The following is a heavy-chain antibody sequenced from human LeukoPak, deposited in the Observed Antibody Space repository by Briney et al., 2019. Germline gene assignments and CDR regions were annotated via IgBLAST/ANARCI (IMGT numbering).Heavy chain of an antibody. D-gene: IGHD4-23*01. Sequence: GGSLRLSCAASGFIVSSNYVTWVRQPPGKGLEWVSVTYSDGSTYYADSGKGRFTISRDNSKNTLYLQMSSLRAEDTSVYYCTDAVAGWGQGTLVTVS. J-gene: IGHJ4*02. CDR2: TYSDGST. CDR3: TDAVAG. V-gene: IGHV3-53*05. CDR1: GFIVSSNY.